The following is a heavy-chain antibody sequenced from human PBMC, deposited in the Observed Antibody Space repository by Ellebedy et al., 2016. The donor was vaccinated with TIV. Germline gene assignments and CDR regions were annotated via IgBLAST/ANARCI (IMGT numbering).Heavy chain of an antibody. V-gene: IGHV5-51*01. Sequence: GESLKISCKGSGYSFSTYYIGWVRQMPGKGLEWMGIVFPSDSETRYGPSFQGQVTISADASSSTPYLQWSSLKASDTAMYYYATVDTGMAGADAFDVWGQGTMVTVSS. D-gene: IGHD5-18*01. CDR1: GYSFSTYY. CDR3: ATVDTGMAGADAFDV. CDR2: VFPSDSET. J-gene: IGHJ3*01.